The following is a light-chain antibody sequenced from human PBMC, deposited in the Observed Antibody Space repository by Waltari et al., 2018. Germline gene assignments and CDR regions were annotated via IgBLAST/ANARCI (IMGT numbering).Light chain of an antibody. CDR2: SAS. Sequence: DIQMTQSPSFVSASVGDRVTITCRASQDIRTWLAWYQQKPGKAPKLLIYSASGLHSGVPSRFSGSGSGTHFTLAISSLQPEDFATYYCQQANSFPWTFGQGTKVEIK. CDR3: QQANSFPWT. CDR1: QDIRTW. J-gene: IGKJ1*01. V-gene: IGKV1-12*01.